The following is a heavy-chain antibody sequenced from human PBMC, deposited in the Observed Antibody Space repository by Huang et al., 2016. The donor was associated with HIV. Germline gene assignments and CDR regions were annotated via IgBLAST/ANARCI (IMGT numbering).Heavy chain of an antibody. D-gene: IGHD1-7*01. Sequence: QVQLVQSGSEFKKPGASVRVSCKASGYSFSDYALNWVRQAPGQGLGWMGWFNTKTGNATYVQGFRGRFVVSLDTSVKTTYLHISSLKTEDAAVYYCARDARELRDYLVRFNWFAPWGQGTLVTVSS. CDR2: FNTKTGNA. J-gene: IGHJ5*02. V-gene: IGHV7-4-1*02. CDR1: GYSFSDYA. CDR3: ARDARELRDYLVRFNWFAP.